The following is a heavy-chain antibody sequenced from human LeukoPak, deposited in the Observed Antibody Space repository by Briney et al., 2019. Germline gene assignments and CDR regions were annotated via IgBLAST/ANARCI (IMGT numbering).Heavy chain of an antibody. CDR2: ISSSSRYI. J-gene: IGHJ4*02. Sequence: PGGSLRLSCAASGLTFSLYSMNWVRQAPGKGLEWVSSISSSSRYIHYADSVKGRFTISRDNAKNSLYLQMDSLRAEDTAVYYCASRACTSGVCSFDYWGQGTLVTVSS. CDR1: GLTFSLYS. D-gene: IGHD2-8*01. V-gene: IGHV3-21*01. CDR3: ASRACTSGVCSFDY.